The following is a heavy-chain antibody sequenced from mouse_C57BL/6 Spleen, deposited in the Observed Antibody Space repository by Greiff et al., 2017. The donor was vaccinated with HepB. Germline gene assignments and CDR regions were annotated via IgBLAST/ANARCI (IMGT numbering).Heavy chain of an antibody. D-gene: IGHD1-1*01. CDR3: ARSYYGSSRAMDY. CDR1: GYTFTSYW. J-gene: IGHJ4*01. CDR2: IDPSDSET. V-gene: IGHV1-52*01. Sequence: VQLQQPGAELVRPGSSVKLSCKASGYTFTSYWMHWVKQRPIQGLEWIGNIDPSDSETHYNQKFKDKATLTVDKSSSTAYMQLSSLTSEDSAVYYCARSYYGSSRAMDYWGQGTSVTVSS.